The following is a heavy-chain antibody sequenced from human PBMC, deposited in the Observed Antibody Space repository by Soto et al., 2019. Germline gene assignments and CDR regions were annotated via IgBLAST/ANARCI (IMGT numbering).Heavy chain of an antibody. CDR2: ITPFKSDT. J-gene: IGHJ3*02. D-gene: IGHD1-1*01. CDR1: GYTFTFRY. CDR3: ARSPFAGSDAFDI. Sequence: GXSVKVSCKASGYTFTFRYLHWVRQAPGQALEWMGWITPFKSDTNYAQKFQDRVTITRDRSVSTAYMELSNLRSDDTAMYYCARSPFAGSDAFDIWGQGKMVTVSS. V-gene: IGHV1-45*02.